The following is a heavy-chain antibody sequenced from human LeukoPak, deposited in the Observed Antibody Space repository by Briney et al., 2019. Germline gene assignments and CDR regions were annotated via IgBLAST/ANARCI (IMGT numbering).Heavy chain of an antibody. CDR1: GGSISSSSGY. V-gene: IGHV4-39*01. J-gene: IGHJ5*02. Sequence: SETLSLTCTVSGGSISSSSGYWGWIRQPPGKGLEWIGSIYYSGSTYNNPSLKSRVTISVDTSKNQFSLKLSSVTAADTAVYYCARHDGPRVYSEFDPWGQGTLVTVSS. D-gene: IGHD6-13*01. CDR3: ARHDGPRVYSEFDP. CDR2: IYYSGST.